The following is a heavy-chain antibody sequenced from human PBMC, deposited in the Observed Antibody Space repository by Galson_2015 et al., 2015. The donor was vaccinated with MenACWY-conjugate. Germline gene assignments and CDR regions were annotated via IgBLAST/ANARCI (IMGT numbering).Heavy chain of an antibody. CDR3: VKAWYSRDWYSLYNFLFQH. J-gene: IGHJ1*01. CDR1: GFVFSSYT. Sequence: SLRLPCAASGFVFSSYTMHWVRQAPGEGLECISTISPSGSNTFYADSAKGRFSISRDNSKTTVYLHMSSLRPEDTAVYYCVKAWYSRDWYSLYNFLFQHWGQGTQVIVSS. CDR2: ISPSGSNT. V-gene: IGHV3-64D*09. D-gene: IGHD6-19*01.